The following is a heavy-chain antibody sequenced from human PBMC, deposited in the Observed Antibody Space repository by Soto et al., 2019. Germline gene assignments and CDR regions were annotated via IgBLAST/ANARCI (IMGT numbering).Heavy chain of an antibody. J-gene: IGHJ4*02. V-gene: IGHV4-39*02. CDR2: IYYSGSA. Sequence: SETLSLTCTVSGGSISSSDYYWGWIRQPPGKGLEWIGNIYYSGSASYNPSLKSRVTISVDTSKNQVSLKLSSVTAADTAVYICVRDGIYDSSGAIDYWGQGTLVTVSS. CDR3: VRDGIYDSSGAIDY. D-gene: IGHD3-22*01. CDR1: GGSISSSDYY.